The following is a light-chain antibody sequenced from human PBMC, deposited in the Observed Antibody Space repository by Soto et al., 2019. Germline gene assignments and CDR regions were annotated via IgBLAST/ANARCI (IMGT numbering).Light chain of an antibody. CDR2: EVS. V-gene: IGLV2-14*01. CDR1: SSDVGGYNY. Sequence: QSALTQPASVSGSPGQSITIYCTGTSSDVGGYNYVSWYQQHPGKAPKLMIYEVSNRPSGVSNRFSGSKSGNTASLTISGLQAEDEADDYCSSYTSSSTLEGVFGTGTKVSVL. CDR3: SSYTSSSTLEGV. J-gene: IGLJ1*01.